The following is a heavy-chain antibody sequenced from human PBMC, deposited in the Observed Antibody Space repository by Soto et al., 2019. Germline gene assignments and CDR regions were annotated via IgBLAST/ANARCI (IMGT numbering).Heavy chain of an antibody. Sequence: GASVKVSCKASGYTFTSYGISWVRQAPGQGLEWMGWISAYNGNTTYAQKLQGRVTMTTDTSKSTAYMEPRSLRSDDTAVYYCARDSKRGIAVAGTANWFDPWGQGTLVTVSS. J-gene: IGHJ5*02. CDR1: GYTFTSYG. V-gene: IGHV1-18*01. CDR3: ARDSKRGIAVAGTANWFDP. D-gene: IGHD6-19*01. CDR2: ISAYNGNT.